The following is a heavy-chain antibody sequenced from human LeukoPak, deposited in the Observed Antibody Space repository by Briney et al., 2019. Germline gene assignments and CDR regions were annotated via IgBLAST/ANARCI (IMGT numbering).Heavy chain of an antibody. V-gene: IGHV3-7*03. J-gene: IGHJ1*01. D-gene: IGHD4-11*01. CDR3: AKDRRQYQQYFQH. Sequence: GGFLRLSCAASGFTFSSYWMSWVRQAPGKGLEWVANIKQDGSEKYYVDSVKGRFTISRDNSKNTLYLQMNSLRPEDTAVYYCAKDRRQYQQYFQHWGQGTLVTVSS. CDR2: IKQDGSEK. CDR1: GFTFSSYW.